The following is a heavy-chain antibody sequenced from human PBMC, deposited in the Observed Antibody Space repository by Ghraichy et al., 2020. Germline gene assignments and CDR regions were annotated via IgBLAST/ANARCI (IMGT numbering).Heavy chain of an antibody. Sequence: GGSLRLSCAASGFTFSSYAMSWVRQAPGKGLEWVSAISGSGGSTYYADSVKGRFTISRDNSKNTLYLQMNSLRAEDTAVYYCAKLRGGGIGYCSSTSCYYFDYWGQGTLVTVSS. J-gene: IGHJ4*02. CDR2: ISGSGGST. CDR1: GFTFSSYA. D-gene: IGHD2-2*01. CDR3: AKLRGGGIGYCSSTSCYYFDY. V-gene: IGHV3-23*01.